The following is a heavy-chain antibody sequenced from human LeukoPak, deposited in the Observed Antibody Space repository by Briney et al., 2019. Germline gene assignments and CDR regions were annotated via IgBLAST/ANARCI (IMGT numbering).Heavy chain of an antibody. V-gene: IGHV3-23*01. CDR3: AKADSARGVTLKSTIDY. Sequence: GGSLRLSCTASGFTFSSYAMSWVRQARGKGLEWVSVISGNGGSTYYADSVKGRFTISRDNSKNTLYLQMNSLRGEDTAVYYCAKADSARGVTLKSTIDYWGQGTLVTVSS. J-gene: IGHJ4*02. CDR2: ISGNGGST. D-gene: IGHD2-21*02. CDR1: GFTFSSYA.